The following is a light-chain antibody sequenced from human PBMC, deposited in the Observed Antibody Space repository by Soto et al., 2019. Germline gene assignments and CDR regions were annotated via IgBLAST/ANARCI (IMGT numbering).Light chain of an antibody. CDR2: AAS. J-gene: IGKJ2*01. CDR1: QTVTSA. Sequence: EIVLTQSPGTLSLSPGERATLSCRASQTVTSAYMAWYQQKPGQAPSLLIYAASTRAVGIPDRFSGSGSGTEFTLTISSLQSEDFAVYYCQQYNNWPYTFGQGTKVDIK. CDR3: QQYNNWPYT. V-gene: IGKV3D-15*01.